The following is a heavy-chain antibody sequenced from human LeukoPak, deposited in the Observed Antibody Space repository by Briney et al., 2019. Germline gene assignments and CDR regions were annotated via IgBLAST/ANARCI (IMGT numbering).Heavy chain of an antibody. D-gene: IGHD1-20*01. J-gene: IGHJ4*02. V-gene: IGHV3-30*01. CDR1: GFTFSNYV. CDR3: AREITGTYYFDY. Sequence: GGSLRLSCAASGFTFSNYVMHWVRQAPGKGLEWVAVILYDGSSKYYADSVKGRFTISRDNSENRLYVQVNSLRTEDTAVYYCAREITGTYYFDYWGQGTLVTVSS. CDR2: ILYDGSSK.